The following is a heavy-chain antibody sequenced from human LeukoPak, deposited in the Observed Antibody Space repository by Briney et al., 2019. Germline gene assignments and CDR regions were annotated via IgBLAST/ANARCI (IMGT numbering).Heavy chain of an antibody. Sequence: PRGSLRLSCAASEFTFSKFPMGWVRQAPGRGLEWVSAISASGDVTFHADSVRGRFTISRDNSKNTLYLQMNSLRAEDTAVYYCAKDGQGSGWYYYFDYWGQGTLVTVSS. CDR3: AKDGQGSGWYYYFDY. CDR2: ISASGDVT. D-gene: IGHD6-19*01. J-gene: IGHJ4*02. CDR1: EFTFSKFP. V-gene: IGHV3-23*01.